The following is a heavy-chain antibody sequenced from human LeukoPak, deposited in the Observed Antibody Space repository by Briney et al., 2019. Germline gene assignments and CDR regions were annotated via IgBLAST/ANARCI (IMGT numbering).Heavy chain of an antibody. V-gene: IGHV4-4*09. CDR1: GGSISSYY. Sequence: SETLSLTCTVSGGSISSYYWSWIRQPPGKGLEWIGYIYTSGSTNYNPSLKSRVTISVDTSKNQFSLRLSSVTAADTAVYYYARLGNNYYDSSGYYGDYYYYYMDVWGKGTTVTVSS. CDR3: ARLGNNYYDSSGYYGDYYYYYMDV. D-gene: IGHD3-22*01. CDR2: IYTSGST. J-gene: IGHJ6*03.